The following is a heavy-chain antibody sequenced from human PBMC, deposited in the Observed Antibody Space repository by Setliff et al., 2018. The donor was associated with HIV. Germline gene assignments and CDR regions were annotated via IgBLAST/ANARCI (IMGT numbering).Heavy chain of an antibody. V-gene: IGHV5-51*01. J-gene: IGHJ6*03. CDR1: GYSFPNDW. CDR2: IFPGDSET. D-gene: IGHD3-9*01. Sequence: PGESLKISCKASGYSFPNDWIGWVRQMPGKGREWVAIIFPGDSETRYSPSFEGQVTIPADRSINTVYLQWSSLRASDTAIYYCTRHPLRPGIAGYFYFVDVWGTGTTVTVSS. CDR3: TRHPLRPGIAGYFYFVDV.